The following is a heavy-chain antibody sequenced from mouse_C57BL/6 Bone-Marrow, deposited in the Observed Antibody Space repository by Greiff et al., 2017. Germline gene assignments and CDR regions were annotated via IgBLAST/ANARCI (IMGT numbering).Heavy chain of an antibody. J-gene: IGHJ2*01. Sequence: QVQLQQPGAELVKPGASVKMSCKASGYTFTSYWITWVKQRPGQGLEWIGDIYPTSGRTNYNETFKSKAILTVDTSSNTAYMQLSSLTSEDSAVFYCARSGPLGRSFDYWGQGTTLTGSS. CDR2: IYPTSGRT. CDR1: GYTFTSYW. D-gene: IGHD4-1*01. CDR3: ARSGPLGRSFDY. V-gene: IGHV1-55*01.